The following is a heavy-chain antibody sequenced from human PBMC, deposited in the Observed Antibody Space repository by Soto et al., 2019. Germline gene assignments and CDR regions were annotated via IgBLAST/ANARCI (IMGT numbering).Heavy chain of an antibody. J-gene: IGHJ5*02. V-gene: IGHV3-30*04. CDR1: GFTFSSYA. CDR3: ARGDVLLWFGEYP. Sequence: LRLSCAASGFTFSSYAMHWVRQAPGKGLEWVAVISYDGRNKYYADSVKGRFTISRDNSKNTLYLQMNSLRAEDTAVYYCARGDVLLWFGEYPWGQGTLVTVSS. CDR2: ISYDGRNK. D-gene: IGHD3-10*01.